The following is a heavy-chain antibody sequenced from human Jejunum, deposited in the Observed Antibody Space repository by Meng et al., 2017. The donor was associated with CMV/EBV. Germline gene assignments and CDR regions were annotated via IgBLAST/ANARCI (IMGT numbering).Heavy chain of an antibody. CDR3: ARGAGRITIFGVVISWLDP. CDR1: TNSW. Sequence: TNSWIGGVRQMAGKGPEWMGIIHPGDSDTRYSPSFQGQVTISADKSISTAYLQWSSLKASDTAMYYCARGAGRITIFGVVISWLDPWGQGTLVTVSS. J-gene: IGHJ5*02. V-gene: IGHV5-51*01. CDR2: IHPGDSDT. D-gene: IGHD3-3*01.